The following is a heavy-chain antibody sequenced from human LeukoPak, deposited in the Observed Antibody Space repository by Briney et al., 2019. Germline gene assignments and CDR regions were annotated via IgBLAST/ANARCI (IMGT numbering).Heavy chain of an antibody. D-gene: IGHD3-22*01. CDR3: ARARGDSTGFYYVDC. Sequence: SETLSLTCTVSGGSISTYYWSWIRQPPGKGLEWVGYIYYSGSTNYNPSLKSRVAISVDTSKNQFSLKLSPVTAADTAVYYCARARGDSTGFYYVDCWGQGTLVTVSS. CDR1: GGSISTYY. V-gene: IGHV4-59*01. J-gene: IGHJ4*02. CDR2: IYYSGST.